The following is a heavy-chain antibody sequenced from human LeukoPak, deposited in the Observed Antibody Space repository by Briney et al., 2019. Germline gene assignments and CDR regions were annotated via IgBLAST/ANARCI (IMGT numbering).Heavy chain of an antibody. CDR1: GYSFTSYW. J-gene: IGHJ6*02. V-gene: IGHV5-51*01. CDR2: IYPGDSDT. CDR3: ARGGDTQNYYYYGMDV. Sequence: GESLKISCKGSGYSFTSYWIGWVRQMPGKGLEWMGIIYPGDSDTRYSPSFQGQVTISADKSISTAYLQWSSLKASDTAMYYCARGGDTQNYYYYGMDVWGQGTTVTVSS. D-gene: IGHD2-21*02.